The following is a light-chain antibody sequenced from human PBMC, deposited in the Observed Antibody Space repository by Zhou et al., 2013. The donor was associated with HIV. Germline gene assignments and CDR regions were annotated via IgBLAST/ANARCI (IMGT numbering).Light chain of an antibody. CDR3: QQSYSSPLS. V-gene: IGKV1-39*01. CDR1: QNITSY. J-gene: IGKJ4*01. Sequence: DIQMTQSPSSLSASLGDRVTITCRASQNITSYLNWYQQKSGTAPKLLIFAASSLQSGVPSRFSGSGSGTDFTLTISSLQPEDFATYYCQQSYSSPLSFGRRD. CDR2: AAS.